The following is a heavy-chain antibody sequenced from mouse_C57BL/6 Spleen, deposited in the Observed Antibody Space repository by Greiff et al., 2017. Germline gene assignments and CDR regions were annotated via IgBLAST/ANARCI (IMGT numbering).Heavy chain of an antibody. CDR1: GYTFTSYW. Sequence: VQLQQPGAELVKPGASVKLSCKASGYTFTSYWMHWVKQRPGQGLEWIGMIHPNGGSTNYNEKFKSKATLTVDKSSSTAYMQLSSLTSEDSAVYYCARDPAYYAMDYWGQGTSVTVSS. CDR3: ARDPAYYAMDY. CDR2: IHPNGGST. V-gene: IGHV1-64*01. J-gene: IGHJ4*01.